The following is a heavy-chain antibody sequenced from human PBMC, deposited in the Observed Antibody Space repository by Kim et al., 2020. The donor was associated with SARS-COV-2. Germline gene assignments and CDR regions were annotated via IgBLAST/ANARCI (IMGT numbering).Heavy chain of an antibody. CDR2: IYSAGNT. CDR1: GFTVSSNY. J-gene: IGHJ4*02. D-gene: IGHD6-19*01. CDR3: ARDYSSGLDY. V-gene: IGHV3-53*01. Sequence: GGSLRLSCAASGFTVSSNYMSWVRQAPGKGLEWVSIIYSAGNTYYADSVRGRFTISRDNSKNTLYLQMNSLRAEDTAVYYCARDYSSGLDYWGQGTLVTV.